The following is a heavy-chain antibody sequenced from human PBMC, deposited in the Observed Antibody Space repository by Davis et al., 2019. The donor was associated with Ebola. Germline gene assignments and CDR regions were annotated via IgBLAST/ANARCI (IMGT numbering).Heavy chain of an antibody. D-gene: IGHD1-20*01. CDR2: ISYDGSNK. CDR1: GFTFSSYA. CDR3: VRGRHNSLHYFDY. J-gene: IGHJ4*02. V-gene: IGHV3-30-3*01. Sequence: GESLKISCAASGFTFSSYAMHWVRQAPGKGLEWVAVISYDGSNKYYADSVKGRFTISRDNAKNSVYLQLVSLRAEDTAVYYCVRGRHNSLHYFDYWGQGTLVTVSS.